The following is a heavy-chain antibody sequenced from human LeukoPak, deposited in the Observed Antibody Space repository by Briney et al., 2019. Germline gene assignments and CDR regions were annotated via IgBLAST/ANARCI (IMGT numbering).Heavy chain of an antibody. D-gene: IGHD3-16*02. V-gene: IGHV3-21*01. CDR3: AREGRSYDYVWGSYRSSFDY. J-gene: IGHJ4*02. CDR2: ISSSSSYI. CDR1: GFTFSSYG. Sequence: GGSLRLSCAASGFTFSSYGMNWVRQAPGKGLEWVSSISSSSSYIYYADSVKGRFTISRDNAKNSLYLQMNSLRAEDTAVYYCAREGRSYDYVWGSYRSSFDYWGQGTLVTVSS.